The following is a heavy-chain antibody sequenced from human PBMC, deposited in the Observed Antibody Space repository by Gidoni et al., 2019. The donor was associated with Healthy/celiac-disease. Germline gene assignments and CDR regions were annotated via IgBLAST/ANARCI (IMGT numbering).Heavy chain of an antibody. Sequence: EVQLLESGGGLVQPGGSMRLSCAASGFTFSRYAMSWVRQAPGKGLAWVSAISGSGGSTYYADSVKGRFTISRDNSKNTLYLQMNSLRAEDTAVYDCAKDGQYSSRRRAYGMDVWGQGTTVTVSS. CDR1: GFTFSRYA. CDR3: AKDGQYSSRRRAYGMDV. D-gene: IGHD6-13*01. CDR2: ISGSGGST. V-gene: IGHV3-23*01. J-gene: IGHJ6*02.